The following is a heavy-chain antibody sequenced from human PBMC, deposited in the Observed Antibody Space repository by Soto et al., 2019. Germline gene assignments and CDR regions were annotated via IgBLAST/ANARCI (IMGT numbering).Heavy chain of an antibody. Sequence: GESLKISCKGSGYSFTSNWIDWVRQMPGKGLEWMGIIYPGDSDTRYSPPFQGQVTISADKSISTAYLQWSRLKASDSAMYYCARMDSSALGIDYWGQGTLVTVS. J-gene: IGHJ4*02. CDR3: ARMDSSALGIDY. D-gene: IGHD3-22*01. V-gene: IGHV5-51*01. CDR2: IYPGDSDT. CDR1: GYSFTSNW.